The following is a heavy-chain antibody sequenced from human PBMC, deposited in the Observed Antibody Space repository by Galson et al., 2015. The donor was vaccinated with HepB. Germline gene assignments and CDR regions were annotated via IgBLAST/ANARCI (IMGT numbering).Heavy chain of an antibody. CDR3: VRDSVWGEDPPNFDN. CDR1: GFTFSSYT. D-gene: IGHD1-26*01. Sequence: SLRLSCAASGFTFSSYTMSWVRQAPGRGVEWVSSIHGSSRYIYYADSLRGRFTISRDNANNSLFLQLNRLEAEDTAVYFCVRDSVWGEDPPNFDNWGQGTPVAVSS. J-gene: IGHJ4*02. CDR2: IHGSSRYI. V-gene: IGHV3-21*01.